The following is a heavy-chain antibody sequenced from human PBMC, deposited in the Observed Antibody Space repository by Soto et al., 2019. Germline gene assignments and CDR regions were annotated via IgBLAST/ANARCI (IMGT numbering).Heavy chain of an antibody. CDR2: ISSSSSTI. CDR3: ARDGYCSSTICREYYYSYGMDV. CDR1: GFTFSSYS. Sequence: HPGGSLRLSCAASGFTFSSYSMNWVRQAPGKGLEWVSYISSSSSTIYYADSVKGRFTISRDNAKNSLYLQMNSLRDEDTAVYYCARDGYCSSTICREYYYSYGMDVWGPGTTVTVSS. J-gene: IGHJ6*02. V-gene: IGHV3-48*02. D-gene: IGHD2-2*03.